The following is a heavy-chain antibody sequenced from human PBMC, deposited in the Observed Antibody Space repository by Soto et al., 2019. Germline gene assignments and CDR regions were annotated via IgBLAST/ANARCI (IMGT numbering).Heavy chain of an antibody. V-gene: IGHV1-18*01. CDR1: GYTFTSYG. Sequence: QVQLVQSGAEVKKPGASVKVSCKASGYTFTSYGISWVRQAPRQGLEWMGWNSAYNGNTNYAQKLQGRVTMTTDTSTSTAYMELRSLRSDDTAGYYCARMTGLVNTDAFDIWGKGTMDTVSS. J-gene: IGHJ3*02. D-gene: IGHD6-19*01. CDR3: ARMTGLVNTDAFDI. CDR2: NSAYNGNT.